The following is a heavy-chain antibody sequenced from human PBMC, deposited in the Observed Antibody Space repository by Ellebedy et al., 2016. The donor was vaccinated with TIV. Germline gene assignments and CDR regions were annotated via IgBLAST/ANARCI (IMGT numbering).Heavy chain of an antibody. CDR3: ARGYCSGGSCPDASYYYGLDV. J-gene: IGHJ6*02. CDR2: IDTAGAT. CDR1: GFTFSSYD. V-gene: IGHV3-13*01. D-gene: IGHD2-15*01. Sequence: PGGSLRLSCAASGFTFSSYDMHWVRQPAGKGLEWVSSIDTAGATSYPDSVKGRFTISRENAKNSLYLQVNSLRAGETALYYCARGYCSGGSCPDASYYYGLDVWGQGTTVTVSS.